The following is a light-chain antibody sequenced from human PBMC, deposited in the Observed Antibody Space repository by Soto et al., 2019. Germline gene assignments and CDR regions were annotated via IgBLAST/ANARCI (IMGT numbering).Light chain of an antibody. J-gene: IGLJ2*01. V-gene: IGLV2-8*01. Sequence: QSVLTQPPSASGSPGQSVTISCTGTSSDVGAHNYVSWYQQHPGKAPKLMIYEVTKRPSGVPDRFSGSKSGNTASLTVSGLQAEDEADYYCSSYAGSNTVLFGGGTKLTVL. CDR3: SSYAGSNTVL. CDR2: EVT. CDR1: SSDVGAHNY.